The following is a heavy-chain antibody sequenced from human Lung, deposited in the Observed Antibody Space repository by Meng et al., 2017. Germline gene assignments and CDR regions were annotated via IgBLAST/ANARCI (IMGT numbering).Heavy chain of an antibody. D-gene: IGHD3-10*01. V-gene: IGHV3-11*01. CDR1: GFTLSDHY. J-gene: IGHJ4*02. CDR2: IGNSGTTI. CDR3: ARVRATWHY. Sequence: QVQLVESGGGLVKPGGSLRLSCEVSGFTLSDHYISWIRQVPGKGLEWVSYIGNSGTTIYYADSVTGRFTISRDIARNSVYLQLNRLRVEDPGVYSCARVRATWHYSCQGILVTVSS.